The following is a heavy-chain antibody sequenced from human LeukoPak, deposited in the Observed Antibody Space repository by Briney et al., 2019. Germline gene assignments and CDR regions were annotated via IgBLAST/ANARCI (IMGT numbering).Heavy chain of an antibody. Sequence: GGSLRLSCAASGFTFSSYGMHWVRQAPGKGLEWVAFIRYDGSNKYYADSVKGRFTISRDNAKNTLYLQMNSLSVEDTAVYYCARDGHDSSGYFFGHNWGQGTLVTVSS. CDR2: IRYDGSNK. CDR3: ARDGHDSSGYFFGHN. CDR1: GFTFSSYG. J-gene: IGHJ4*02. D-gene: IGHD3-22*01. V-gene: IGHV3-30*02.